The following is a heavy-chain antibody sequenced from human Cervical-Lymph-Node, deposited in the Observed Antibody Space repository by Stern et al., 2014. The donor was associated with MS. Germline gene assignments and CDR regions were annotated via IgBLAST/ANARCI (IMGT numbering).Heavy chain of an antibody. V-gene: IGHV3-7*01. J-gene: IGHJ4*02. CDR1: TSTFRTDW. CDR3: TAFDY. Sequence: EVQLVESGGGLVQPGGSLKLSCAASTSTFRTDWMSWVRQAPGKGLEWVANINPDGSEKNYVDSVKGRFTISRDNANKSVSLQMSSLRAEDTATYYCTAFDYWGQGTLVIVSS. CDR2: INPDGSEK.